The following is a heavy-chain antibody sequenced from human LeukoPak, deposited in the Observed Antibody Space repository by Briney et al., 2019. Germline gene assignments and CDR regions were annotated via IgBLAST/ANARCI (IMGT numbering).Heavy chain of an antibody. CDR2: IYYGGST. V-gene: IGHV4-39*01. Sequence: SETLSLTCTVSGGSISSSSYYWGWIRQPPGKGLEWIGSIYYGGSTYYNPSLKSRVTISVDTSKNQFSLKLSSVTAADTAVYYCARRSADLVRGVKWRSGQQWFDPWGQGTLVTVSS. J-gene: IGHJ5*02. D-gene: IGHD3-10*01. CDR1: GGSISSSSYY. CDR3: ARRSADLVRGVKWRSGQQWFDP.